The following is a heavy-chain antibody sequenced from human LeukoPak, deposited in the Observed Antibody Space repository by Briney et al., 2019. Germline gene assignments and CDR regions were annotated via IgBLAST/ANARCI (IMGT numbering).Heavy chain of an antibody. D-gene: IGHD3-22*01. J-gene: IGHJ4*02. CDR1: GFTFSSYG. CDR3: ARDYYDSSGYYSGIDY. Sequence: GGSLRLSCAASGFTFSSYGMHWVRQAPGKGLEWGAVIWYDGSNKYYADSVKGRFTISRDNSKNTLYLQMNSLRAEETAVYYCARDYYDSSGYYSGIDYWGQGTLVTVSS. CDR2: IWYDGSNK. V-gene: IGHV3-33*01.